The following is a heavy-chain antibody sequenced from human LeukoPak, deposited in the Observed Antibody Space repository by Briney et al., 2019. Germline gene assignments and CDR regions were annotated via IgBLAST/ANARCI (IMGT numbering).Heavy chain of an antibody. Sequence: SETLSLTCTVSGGSISSSSYYWGWIRQPPGKGLEWIGRISYSGSTYYNPSLKSRVTISVDTPKNQFSLKLSSVTAADTAVFYCAANSADYNTLGSSYKVWGQGTLVTVSS. CDR3: AANSADYNTLGSSYKV. V-gene: IGHV4-39*01. D-gene: IGHD3-10*01. J-gene: IGHJ4*02. CDR2: ISYSGST. CDR1: GGSISSSSYY.